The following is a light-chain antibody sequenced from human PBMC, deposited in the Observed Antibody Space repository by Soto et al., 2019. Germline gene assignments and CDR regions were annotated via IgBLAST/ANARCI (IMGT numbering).Light chain of an antibody. CDR1: QDIKDW. V-gene: IGKV1-5*03. J-gene: IGKJ1*01. CDR3: QQRT. CDR2: NAS. Sequence: DIQMTQSPSTLSASIGDRVTITCRASQDIKDWLAWYQQRPGKAPKLLIYNASTLQSVVPSRFSGSGSGTDVKLTIDSLQPDDFATYYCQQRTFGQWTKL.